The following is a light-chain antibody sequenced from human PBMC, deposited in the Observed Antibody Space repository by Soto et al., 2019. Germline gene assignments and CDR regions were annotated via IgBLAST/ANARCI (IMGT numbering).Light chain of an antibody. V-gene: IGKV3-20*01. CDR1: QSLSDSY. Sequence: EIVLTQSPGTLSFSPGERATLSCRASQSLSDSYLAWYQQKPGQAPRLLVHDASSRATGISDRFTGSGSGTDFTLTITTLEPQEFAVYYCQQYGSSPRTFGLGTKVDIK. CDR3: QQYGSSPRT. CDR2: DAS. J-gene: IGKJ1*01.